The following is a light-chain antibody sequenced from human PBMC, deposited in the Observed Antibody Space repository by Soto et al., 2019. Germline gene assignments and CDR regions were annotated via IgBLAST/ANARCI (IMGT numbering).Light chain of an antibody. CDR1: QSISTS. Sequence: DIHMAQSPSCLSASVLGIVTITCQTSQSISTSLNWYQQKAGKAPKLLIYGASTLQSGVPSRFSGSGSGTDFTLAISSLQPEDFATYFCQQSYNTPRTFGQGTKVDI. CDR2: GAS. J-gene: IGKJ1*01. CDR3: QQSYNTPRT. V-gene: IGKV1-39*01.